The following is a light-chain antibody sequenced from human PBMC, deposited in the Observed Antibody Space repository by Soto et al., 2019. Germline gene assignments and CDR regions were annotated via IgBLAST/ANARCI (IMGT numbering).Light chain of an antibody. Sequence: QSALTQPASVSGSPGQSITISCTGTSSDVGGYKYVSWYQQHPGKAPKLMIYDVSNRPSGVSNRFSGSKSGNTASLTISGLQAGDEADYYCSSYTSSSTVVFGGGTKVTVL. V-gene: IGLV2-14*01. J-gene: IGLJ2*01. CDR1: SSDVGGYKY. CDR2: DVS. CDR3: SSYTSSSTVV.